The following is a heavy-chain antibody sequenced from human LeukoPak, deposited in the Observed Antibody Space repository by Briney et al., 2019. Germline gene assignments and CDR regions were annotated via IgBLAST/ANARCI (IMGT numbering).Heavy chain of an antibody. D-gene: IGHD5-12*01. V-gene: IGHV4-61*02. CDR3: ARSITQALEWLVGY. J-gene: IGHJ4*02. CDR2: IYTSGST. Sequence: SETLSLTCTVSGGSISSGSYYWSWIRQPAGKGLEWIGRIYTSGSTNYNPSLKSRVTTSVDTSKNQFSLKLSSVTAADTAVYYCARSITQALEWLVGYWGQGTLVTVSS. CDR1: GGSISSGSYY.